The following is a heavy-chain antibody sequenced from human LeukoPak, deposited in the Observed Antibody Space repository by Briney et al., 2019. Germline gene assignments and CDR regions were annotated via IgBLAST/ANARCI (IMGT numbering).Heavy chain of an antibody. V-gene: IGHV1-69*04. Sequence: SVKVSCKASGYTFTSYGISWVRQAPGQGLEWMGRIIPILGIANYAQKFQGRVTITADKSTSTAYMELSSLRSEDTAVYYCARDHYDSSGYYADYWGQGTLVTVSS. J-gene: IGHJ4*02. CDR1: GYTFTSYG. CDR3: ARDHYDSSGYYADY. CDR2: IIPILGIA. D-gene: IGHD3-22*01.